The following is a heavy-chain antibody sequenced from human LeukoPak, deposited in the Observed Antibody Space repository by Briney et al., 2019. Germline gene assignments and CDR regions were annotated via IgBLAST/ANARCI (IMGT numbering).Heavy chain of an antibody. V-gene: IGHV3-30*02. J-gene: IGHJ4*02. CDR1: GFTFSSYE. Sequence: PGGSLRLSCAASGFTFSSYEMNWVRQAPGKGLEWVAFIRYDGSNKYYADSVKGRFTISRDNSKNTLYLQMNSLRAEDTAVYYCAKVPGSGSPEPNIDYWGQGTLVTVSS. D-gene: IGHD3-10*01. CDR2: IRYDGSNK. CDR3: AKVPGSGSPEPNIDY.